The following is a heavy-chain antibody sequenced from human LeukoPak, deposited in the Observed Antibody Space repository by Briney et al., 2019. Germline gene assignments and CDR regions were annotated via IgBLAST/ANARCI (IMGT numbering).Heavy chain of an antibody. CDR2: IYYSGST. CDR1: GGSIGSYY. Sequence: SETLSLTCTVSGGSIGSYYWSWIRQPPGKGLEWIGYIYYSGSTNYNPSLKSRITISVDTSKNQFSLKLSSVTAADTAVYYCAGEDYGSGWYLFYYWGQGTLVTVSS. D-gene: IGHD6-19*01. J-gene: IGHJ4*02. CDR3: AGEDYGSGWYLFYY. V-gene: IGHV4-59*08.